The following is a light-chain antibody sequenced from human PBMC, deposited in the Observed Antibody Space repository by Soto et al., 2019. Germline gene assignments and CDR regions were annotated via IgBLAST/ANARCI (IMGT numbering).Light chain of an antibody. J-gene: IGLJ2*01. CDR1: SGHSSYA. CDR2: LNSDGSH. CDR3: QTWGTDIVV. Sequence: QPVLTQSASASASVGASVKLTCTLSSGHSSYAIAWHQQQPEKGPRYLMKLNSDGSHSKGDGIPDRFSGSSSGAERYLTISSLQSEDEADYYCQTWGTDIVVFGGGTKLTV. V-gene: IGLV4-69*01.